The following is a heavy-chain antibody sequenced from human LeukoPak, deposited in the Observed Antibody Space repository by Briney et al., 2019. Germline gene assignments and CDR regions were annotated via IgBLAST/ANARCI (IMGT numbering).Heavy chain of an antibody. CDR3: ARSTSAAGTKALDY. D-gene: IGHD6-19*01. V-gene: IGHV3-64*01. CDR1: GFTFSSYA. J-gene: IGHJ4*02. CDR2: ISSNGGST. Sequence: PGGSLRLSCAASGFTFSSYAMHWVRQAPGKGLEYASAISSNGGSTSHANSVKGRFTTSRDNSKNTLYLQMGSLRAEDMAAYYCARSTSAAGTKALDYWGQGTLVTVSS.